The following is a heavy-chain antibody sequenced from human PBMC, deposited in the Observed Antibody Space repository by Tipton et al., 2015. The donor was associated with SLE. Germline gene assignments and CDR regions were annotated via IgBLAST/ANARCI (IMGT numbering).Heavy chain of an antibody. CDR1: GFTFSNYN. D-gene: IGHD1-26*01. CDR2: ISSSSTYI. V-gene: IGHV3-21*01. J-gene: IGHJ6*02. CDR3: ARVGYNYHGMDV. Sequence: SLRLSCAVSGFTFSNYNMNWVRQAPGKGLEWASSISSSSTYIYFADSVKGRFTISRDNAKNSLYLQMNSLRAEDTAVYYCARVGYNYHGMDVWGQGTTVTVSS.